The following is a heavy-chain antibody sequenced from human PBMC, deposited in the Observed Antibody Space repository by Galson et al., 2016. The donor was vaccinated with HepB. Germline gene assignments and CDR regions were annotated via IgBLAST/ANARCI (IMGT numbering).Heavy chain of an antibody. CDR1: GGSISSSAYF. CDR3: ARASSTWGWFYP. J-gene: IGHJ5*02. CDR2: IYYSGST. Sequence: TLSLTCTVSGGSISSSAYFWSWICQHPGKGLEWIGYIYYSGSTYSNPSLKSRLTISVDTSKNQFSLRLSSVTAADTAVYYCARASSTWGWFYPWGQGTLVTVSS. D-gene: IGHD6-13*01. V-gene: IGHV4-31*03.